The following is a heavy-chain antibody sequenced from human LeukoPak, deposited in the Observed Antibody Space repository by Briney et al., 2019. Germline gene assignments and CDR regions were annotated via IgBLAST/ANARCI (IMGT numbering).Heavy chain of an antibody. CDR3: ATIDYYDSSGLDPAYDY. CDR2: INPNSGGT. Sequence: VASVKVSCKASGYTFTGYYMHWVRQAPGQGLEWMGWINPNSGGTNYAQKFQGRVTMTRDTSISTAYMELSRLRSDDTAVYYCATIDYYDSSGLDPAYDYWGQGTLVTVSS. J-gene: IGHJ4*02. V-gene: IGHV1-2*02. CDR1: GYTFTGYY. D-gene: IGHD3-22*01.